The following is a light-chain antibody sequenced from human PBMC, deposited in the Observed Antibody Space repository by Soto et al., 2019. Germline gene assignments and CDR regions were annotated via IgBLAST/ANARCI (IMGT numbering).Light chain of an antibody. CDR2: GNS. CDR3: QSYDSSLSGWV. CDR1: SSNIGAGYD. Sequence: QSVLTQPPSVSGAPGQRVTISCTGSSSNIGAGYDVHWYQQLPGTAPKLLIYGNSNRPSGVPDRFSGSTSDTSASLAITGLQAEDEADYYCQSYDSSLSGWVFGGGTKLTVL. J-gene: IGLJ3*02. V-gene: IGLV1-40*01.